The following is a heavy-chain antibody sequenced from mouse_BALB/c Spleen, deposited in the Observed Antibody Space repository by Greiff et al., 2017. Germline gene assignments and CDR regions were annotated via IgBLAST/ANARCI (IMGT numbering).Heavy chain of an antibody. CDR1: GYTFTSYW. D-gene: IGHD2-4*01. V-gene: IGHV1-7*01. CDR3: ASRDYDYAMDY. J-gene: IGHJ4*01. Sequence: VKLMESGAELAKPGASVKMSCKASGYTFTSYWLHWVKQRPGQGLEWIGYINPSTGYTEYNQKFKDKATLTADKSSSTAYMQLSSLTSEDSAVYYCASRDYDYAMDYWGQGTSVTVSS. CDR2: INPSTGYT.